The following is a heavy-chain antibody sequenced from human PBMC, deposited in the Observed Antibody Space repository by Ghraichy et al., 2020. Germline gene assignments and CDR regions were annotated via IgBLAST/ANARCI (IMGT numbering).Heavy chain of an antibody. D-gene: IGHD6-19*01. CDR2: IYSGGST. CDR3: AIGVEAVEFDY. CDR1: GFTVSSNY. J-gene: IGHJ4*02. Sequence: GGSLRLSCAASGFTVSSNYMSWVRQAPGKGLEWVSVIYSGGSTYYADSVKGRFTISRDNSKNTLYLQMNSLRAEDTAVYYCAIGVEAVEFDYWGQGTLVTVSS. V-gene: IGHV3-66*01.